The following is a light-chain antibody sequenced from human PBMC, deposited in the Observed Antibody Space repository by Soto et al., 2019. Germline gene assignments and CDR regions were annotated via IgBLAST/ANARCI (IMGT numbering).Light chain of an antibody. Sequence: DIQMTQSPSTLSASVGDRVTITCRASQSISSWLAWYHQKPGKAPKLLIYDASSLESGVPSRFSGSGSGTEFTLTISSLQPDDFATYYCQQYNSYSTTFGGGTKVEIK. CDR3: QQYNSYSTT. CDR1: QSISSW. CDR2: DAS. V-gene: IGKV1-5*01. J-gene: IGKJ4*01.